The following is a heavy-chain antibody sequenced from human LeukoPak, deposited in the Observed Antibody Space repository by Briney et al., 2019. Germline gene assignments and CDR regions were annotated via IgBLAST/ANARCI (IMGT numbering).Heavy chain of an antibody. V-gene: IGHV3-7*01. CDR2: IKPDGSEI. J-gene: IGHJ4*02. CDR3: ATSRFYLES. Sequence: GGSLRLSCAASGFTFSSYWMSWVRQAPEKGLEWVAKIKPDGSEIYHVDSVQGRFTISRDNAKNSLYLQMNSLRAEDTAVYYCATSRFYLESWGQGTLVTVSS. CDR1: GFTFSSYW.